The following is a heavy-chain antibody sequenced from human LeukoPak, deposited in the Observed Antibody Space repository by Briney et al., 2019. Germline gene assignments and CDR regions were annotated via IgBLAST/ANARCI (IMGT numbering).Heavy chain of an antibody. V-gene: IGHV3-23*01. CDR2: IGGHVHST. J-gene: IGHJ4*02. D-gene: IGHD1-20*01. Sequence: GGSLRLSCAASGFTFRNSAMSWVRQAPGTGLEWVSSIGGHVHSTYYADSVIGRFTISRDDSKNTLYLQMNSLRANDTAIYYCANHRTPDRYHWNYFDYWGQGTLSPSPQ. CDR1: GFTFRNSA. CDR3: ANHRTPDRYHWNYFDY.